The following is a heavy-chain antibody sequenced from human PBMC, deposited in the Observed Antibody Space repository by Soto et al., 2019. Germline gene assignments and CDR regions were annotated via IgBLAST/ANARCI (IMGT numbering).Heavy chain of an antibody. Sequence: WSLRLSCAASGFSFTNFAMSWVRQAPGKGLEWVAGIGASGDITWYADSVKGRLSISRDNSKNTLYLQLNSLRFEDTAVYYCAKDDFTDRGDDYFDYWGPGTLVTVSS. CDR1: GFSFTNFA. D-gene: IGHD2-21*02. V-gene: IGHV3-23*01. J-gene: IGHJ4*02. CDR2: IGASGDIT. CDR3: AKDDFTDRGDDYFDY.